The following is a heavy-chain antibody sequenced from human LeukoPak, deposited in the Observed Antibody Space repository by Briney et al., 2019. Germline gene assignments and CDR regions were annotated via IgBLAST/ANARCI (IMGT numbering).Heavy chain of an antibody. CDR3: AKTPYYDILTGYLV. V-gene: IGHV3-23*01. Sequence: GGSLRLSCAASGFTFSSYAMSWVRQAPGKGLEWVSAISGSGGSTYYADSVKGRFTIARDNSKNTLYLQMNSLRAEDTAVYYCAKTPYYDILTGYLVWGQGTLVTVSS. J-gene: IGHJ4*02. CDR2: ISGSGGST. D-gene: IGHD3-9*01. CDR1: GFTFSSYA.